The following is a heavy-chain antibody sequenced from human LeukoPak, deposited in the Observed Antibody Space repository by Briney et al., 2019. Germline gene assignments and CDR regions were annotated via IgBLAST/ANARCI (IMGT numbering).Heavy chain of an antibody. D-gene: IGHD5-12*01. CDR3: ARGTGYSGYVSYFDY. CDR1: GFTFSSYS. Sequence: GGSLRLSCAASGFTFSSYSMNWVRQAPGKGLEWVSSISSSSSYIYYADSVKGRFTISRDNAKNSLYLQMNSLRAEDTAVYYCARGTGYSGYVSYFDYWGQGTLVTVSS. J-gene: IGHJ4*02. CDR2: ISSSSSYI. V-gene: IGHV3-21*01.